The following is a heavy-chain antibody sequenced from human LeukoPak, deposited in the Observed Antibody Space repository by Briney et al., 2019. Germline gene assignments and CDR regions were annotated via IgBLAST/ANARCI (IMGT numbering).Heavy chain of an antibody. CDR3: ARDMVGLAADGNWFDP. V-gene: IGHV1-18*01. CDR1: GGTFSSYA. D-gene: IGHD6-13*01. CDR2: IATYNSKT. J-gene: IGHJ5*02. Sequence: ASVKVSCKASGGTFSSYAISWVRQAPGQGLEWMGWIATYNSKTKYAEKVQGRVTMTTDTSTTTAYMELRTLRSDDTAVYYCARDMVGLAADGNWFDPWGQGTLVTVSS.